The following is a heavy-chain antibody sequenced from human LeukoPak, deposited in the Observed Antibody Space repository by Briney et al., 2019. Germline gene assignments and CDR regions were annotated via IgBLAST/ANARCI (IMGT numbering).Heavy chain of an antibody. CDR3: ARTNGGKRGVDY. Sequence: PSETLSLTCAVYGGSFSGYYWSWIRQPPGKGLEWIGEINHSGSTNYNPSLKSRVTISVDTSKNQFSLKLSSVTAADTAVYYCARTNGGKRGVDYWGQGTLVTVSS. J-gene: IGHJ4*02. CDR2: INHSGST. V-gene: IGHV4-34*01. D-gene: IGHD4-23*01. CDR1: GGSFSGYY.